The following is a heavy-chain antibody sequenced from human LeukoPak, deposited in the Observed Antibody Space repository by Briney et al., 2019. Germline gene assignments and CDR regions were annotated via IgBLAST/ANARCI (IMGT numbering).Heavy chain of an antibody. J-gene: IGHJ2*01. Sequence: SETLSLTCAVYGGSFSGYYWSWIRQPPGKGLEWIGEINHSGSTNYHPSLKSRVTISVDTSKNQFSLKLSSVTAADTAVYYCARGVGIQLINWYFDLWGRGTLVTVSS. CDR3: ARGVGIQLINWYFDL. D-gene: IGHD5-18*01. CDR2: INHSGST. V-gene: IGHV4-34*01. CDR1: GGSFSGYY.